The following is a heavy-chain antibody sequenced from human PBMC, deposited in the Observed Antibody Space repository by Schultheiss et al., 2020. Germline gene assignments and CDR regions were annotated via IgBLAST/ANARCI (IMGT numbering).Heavy chain of an antibody. CDR2: ISSSSSTI. J-gene: IGHJ4*02. CDR1: GFTFSSYS. V-gene: IGHV3-48*04. Sequence: GGSLRLSCAASGFTFSSYSMNWVRQAPGKGLEWVSYISSSSSTIYYADSVKGRFTISRDNAKNSLYLQMNSLRAEDTAVYYCARDGTYCGGDCYHFDYWGQGTLVTVSS. D-gene: IGHD2-21*02. CDR3: ARDGTYCGGDCYHFDY.